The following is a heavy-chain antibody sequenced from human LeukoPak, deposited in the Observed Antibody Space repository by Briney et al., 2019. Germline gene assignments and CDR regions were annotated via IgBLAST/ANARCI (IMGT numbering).Heavy chain of an antibody. D-gene: IGHD5-18*01. Sequence: SETLSLTCAVSGGSISSNSYYWGWIRQPPGNGLEWIGSIYYSGSTYYNPSLKSRVTISVDTSKNQFSLKLSSVTAADTAVYYCARDRRYMAFDPWGQGTLVTVSS. J-gene: IGHJ5*02. V-gene: IGHV4-39*07. CDR1: GGSISSNSYY. CDR2: IYYSGST. CDR3: ARDRRYMAFDP.